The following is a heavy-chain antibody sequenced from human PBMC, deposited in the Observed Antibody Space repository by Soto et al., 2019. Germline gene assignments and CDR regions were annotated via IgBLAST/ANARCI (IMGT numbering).Heavy chain of an antibody. CDR2: INTKTGGT. J-gene: IGHJ5*02. CDR3: ARVGPTGWFDP. Sequence: QVHLVQSGAEVKKPGASVKVSCKASGYSFTDYYMHWVRQAPGQGLEWMGWINTKTGGTNYAQRVQGRVTMTGDTSSNTAYMELSRVRSDDTAVYYCARVGPTGWFDPWGQGTVVNVSS. CDR1: GYSFTDYY. V-gene: IGHV1-2*02.